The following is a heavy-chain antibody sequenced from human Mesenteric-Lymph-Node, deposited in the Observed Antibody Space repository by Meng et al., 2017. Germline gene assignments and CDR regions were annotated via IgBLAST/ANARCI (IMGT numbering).Heavy chain of an antibody. V-gene: IGHV7-4-1*02. CDR1: GYTFTSYA. CDR3: ARDNYDTASRFDY. CDR2: INTNNGNP. Sequence: QVQLLQSGSELKEPGASVKVSCKASGYTFTSYAINWLRQAPGQGPEWMGWINTNNGNPTYAQGFTGRFVFSLDTSVSTAYVQVSSLKVEDTAMYYCARDNYDTASRFDYWGQGTLVTASS. D-gene: IGHD3-22*01. J-gene: IGHJ4*02.